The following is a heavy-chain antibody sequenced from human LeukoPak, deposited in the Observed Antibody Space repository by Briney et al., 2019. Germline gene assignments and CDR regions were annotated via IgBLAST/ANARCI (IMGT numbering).Heavy chain of an antibody. V-gene: IGHV1-18*01. Sequence: ASVKVSCKASGGTFSSYAISWVRQAPGQGLEWMGWISAYNGNTNYAQKLQGRVTMTTDTSTSTAYMELRSLRSDDTAVYYCARDEGFFGVVTNYFDYRGQGTLVTVSS. CDR3: ARDEGFFGVVTNYFDY. CDR2: ISAYNGNT. D-gene: IGHD3-3*01. CDR1: GGTFSSYA. J-gene: IGHJ4*02.